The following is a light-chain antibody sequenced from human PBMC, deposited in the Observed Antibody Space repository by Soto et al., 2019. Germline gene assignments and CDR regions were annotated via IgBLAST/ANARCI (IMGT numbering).Light chain of an antibody. CDR2: EVT. CDR1: SSDVGGYNY. CDR3: ASYAGTKLFV. J-gene: IGLJ1*01. V-gene: IGLV2-8*01. Sequence: QSVLTQPPSASGSPGQSLTISCTGTSSDVGGYNYVSWYQQRPGKAPKLVIYEVTKRPSGVPDRFSGSKSGSTASLTVSGLQADDEAEYYCASYAGTKLFVFGSGTKVT.